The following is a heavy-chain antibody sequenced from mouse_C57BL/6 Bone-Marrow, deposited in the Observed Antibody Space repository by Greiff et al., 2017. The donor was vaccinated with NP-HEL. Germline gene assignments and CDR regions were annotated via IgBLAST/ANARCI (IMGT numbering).Heavy chain of an antibody. CDR3: ARGGNYWYYFDY. CDR2: FHPYNDDT. D-gene: IGHD2-1*01. Sequence: QVQLLQSGAELVKPGASVKMSCKASGYTFTTYPIEWVKQTHGKSLEWIGNFHPYNDDTASNDKFKNKATLTVEKSSSTVYLELSRLTSDDSSVYYCARGGNYWYYFDYWGQGTTLTVSS. CDR1: GYTFTTYP. V-gene: IGHV1-47*01. J-gene: IGHJ2*01.